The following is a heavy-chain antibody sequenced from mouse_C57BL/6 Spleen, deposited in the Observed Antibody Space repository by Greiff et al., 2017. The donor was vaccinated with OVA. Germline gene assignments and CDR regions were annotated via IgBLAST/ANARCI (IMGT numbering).Heavy chain of an antibody. CDR1: GYTFTSYW. Sequence: QVQLQQPGAELVRPGSSVKLSCKASGYTFTSYWMDWVKQRPGQGLEWIGNIYPSDSETHYNQKFKDKATLTVDKSSSTAYMQLSSLTSEDSAVYYCARRGDGYHAYWGQGTLVTVSA. CDR3: ARRGDGYHAY. J-gene: IGHJ3*01. V-gene: IGHV1-61*01. CDR2: IYPSDSET. D-gene: IGHD2-3*01.